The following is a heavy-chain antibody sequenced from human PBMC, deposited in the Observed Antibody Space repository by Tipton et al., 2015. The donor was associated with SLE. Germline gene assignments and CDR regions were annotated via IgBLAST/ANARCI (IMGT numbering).Heavy chain of an antibody. V-gene: IGHV4-59*11. CDR1: GGSINVRSHY. J-gene: IGHJ6*03. Sequence: TLSLTCAVSGGSINVRSHYWSWIRQPPGKGLEWIGYVNYNGRTNYNPSLKSRVTISVDTSKNQFSLNLNSVTAADTAVYYCARDLAAQNYYYYYMDVWGKGTTVTVSS. CDR2: VNYNGRT. CDR3: ARDLAAQNYYYYYMDV.